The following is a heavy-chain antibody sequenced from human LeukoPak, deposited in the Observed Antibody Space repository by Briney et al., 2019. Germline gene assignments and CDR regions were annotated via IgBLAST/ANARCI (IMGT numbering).Heavy chain of an antibody. Sequence: PGGSLRLSCAASGFTFSSYNMNWVRQAPGKGLEWVSYISSSSSSIYYVDSVKGRFTISRDNAKNSLYLQMNSLRAEDTAVYYCARILYYYDSRSFDYWGQGTLVTVSS. D-gene: IGHD3-22*01. CDR2: ISSSSSSI. V-gene: IGHV3-48*01. J-gene: IGHJ4*02. CDR1: GFTFSSYN. CDR3: ARILYYYDSRSFDY.